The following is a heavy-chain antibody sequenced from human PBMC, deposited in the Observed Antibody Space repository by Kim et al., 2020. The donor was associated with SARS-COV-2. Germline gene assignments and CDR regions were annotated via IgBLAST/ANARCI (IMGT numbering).Heavy chain of an antibody. J-gene: IGHJ6*02. Sequence: ASVKVSCKASGYTFTGYYMHWVRQAPGQGLEWMGWINPNSGGTNYAQKFQGWVTMTRDTSISTAYMELSRLRSDDTAVYYCARGFDDILTGPWEYYYYGMDVWGQGTTVTVSS. CDR1: GYTFTGYY. CDR3: ARGFDDILTGPWEYYYYGMDV. CDR2: INPNSGGT. V-gene: IGHV1-2*04. D-gene: IGHD3-9*01.